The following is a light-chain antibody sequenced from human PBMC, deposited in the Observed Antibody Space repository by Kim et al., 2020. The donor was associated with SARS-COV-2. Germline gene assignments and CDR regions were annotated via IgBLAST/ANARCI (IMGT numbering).Light chain of an antibody. V-gene: IGLV1-51*01. J-gene: IGLJ3*02. CDR2: DNN. Sequence: GQKVTISCSGSSSNIGNNYISWYQQLPGTATKLLIYDNNKRPSGIPDRFSGCKSGTSATLGITGLQTGDEADYYCGTWDSSLSAGVFGGGTQLTVL. CDR3: GTWDSSLSAGV. CDR1: SSNIGNNY.